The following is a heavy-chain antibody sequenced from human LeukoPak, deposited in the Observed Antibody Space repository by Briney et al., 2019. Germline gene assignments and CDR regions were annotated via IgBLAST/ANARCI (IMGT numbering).Heavy chain of an antibody. CDR2: TYYRSRWGN. V-gene: IGHV6-1*01. D-gene: IGHD3-10*01. CDR3: VRDSDDYYWALDF. CDR1: GDSVSNNIAT. J-gene: IGHJ4*02. Sequence: SQTLSLTCAISGDSVSNNIATWNWVRQSPSRGLEWLGRTYYRSRWGNDYAISVKGRITINPDTSRNQFSPQLNSVTPEDTAVYYCVRDSDDYYWALDFWGQGTPVTVSS.